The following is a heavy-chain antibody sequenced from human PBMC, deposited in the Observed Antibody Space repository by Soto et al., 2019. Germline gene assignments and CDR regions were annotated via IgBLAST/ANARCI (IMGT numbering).Heavy chain of an antibody. Sequence: GESLKISCKGSGYSLTSYWIGWVRQMSGKGLEWMGIIYPGDSDTRYSPSFQGQVTISADKSISTAYLQWSSLKASDTAMYYCATTSGVIAAAGHDAFDIWGQGTMVTVSS. D-gene: IGHD6-13*01. CDR3: ATTSGVIAAAGHDAFDI. J-gene: IGHJ3*02. CDR2: IYPGDSDT. CDR1: GYSLTSYW. V-gene: IGHV5-51*01.